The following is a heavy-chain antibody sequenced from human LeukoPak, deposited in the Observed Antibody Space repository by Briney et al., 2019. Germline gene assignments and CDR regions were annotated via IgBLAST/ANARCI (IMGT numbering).Heavy chain of an antibody. CDR1: GYTFTGYY. V-gene: IGHV1-2*06. Sequence: ASVKVSCKASGYTFTGYYMHWVRQAPGQGLEWKGRINPNSGGTNYAQKFQGRVTMTRDTSISTAYMELSRLRSDDTAVYYCATTTALALNYYYYYMDVWGKGTTLTVSS. CDR3: ATTTALALNYYYYYMDV. CDR2: INPNSGGT. J-gene: IGHJ6*03. D-gene: IGHD5-18*01.